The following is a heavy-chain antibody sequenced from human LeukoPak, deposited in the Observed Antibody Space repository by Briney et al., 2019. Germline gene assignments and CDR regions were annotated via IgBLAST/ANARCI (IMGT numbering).Heavy chain of an antibody. V-gene: IGHV1-24*01. CDR3: ATQTIMTTWDNYFDY. CDR2: FDPEDGET. J-gene: IGHJ4*02. D-gene: IGHD4-11*01. CDR1: GYTFTGYY. Sequence: ASVKVSCKASGYTFTGYYMHWVRQAPGKGLEWMGGFDPEDGETIYAQKFRGRVTMTEDTSTDTAYMELSSLRSEDTAVYYCATQTIMTTWDNYFDYWGQGTLVTVSS.